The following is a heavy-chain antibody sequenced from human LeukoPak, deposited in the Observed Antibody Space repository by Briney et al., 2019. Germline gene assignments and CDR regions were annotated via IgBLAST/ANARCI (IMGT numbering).Heavy chain of an antibody. CDR3: ARDRGYFYDQLDY. Sequence: PGRSLRLSCAPSGFTFSRHGMHWVRQAPGKGLEWVSYISVSGGVRSYADSVKGRFTISRDDARDSLYLQMNSLKDEDTAVYYCARDRGYFYDQLDYWGQGTLVTVSS. CDR2: ISVSGGVR. CDR1: GFTFSRHG. V-gene: IGHV3-48*02. D-gene: IGHD2/OR15-2a*01. J-gene: IGHJ4*02.